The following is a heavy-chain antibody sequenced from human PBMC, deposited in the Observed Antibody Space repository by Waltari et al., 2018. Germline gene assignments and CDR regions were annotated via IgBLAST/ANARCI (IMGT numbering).Heavy chain of an antibody. J-gene: IGHJ4*02. D-gene: IGHD2-15*01. CDR2: IIPILGIA. V-gene: IGHV1-69*02. CDR3: ASGTTGGNSSSFDY. Sequence: QVQLVQSGAEVKKPGSSVKVSCKASGGTFSSYTISWVRQAPGQGLEWMGRIIPILGIANYAQKFQGRVTITADKSTSTAYMELSSLRSEDTAVYYCASGTTGGNSSSFDYWGQGTLVTVSS. CDR1: GGTFSSYT.